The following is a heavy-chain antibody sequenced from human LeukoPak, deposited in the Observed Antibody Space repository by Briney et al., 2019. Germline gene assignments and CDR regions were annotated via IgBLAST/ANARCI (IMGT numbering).Heavy chain of an antibody. CDR2: INHSGST. CDR3: ARGRGTVAIDY. CDR1: GESFSGYD. Sequence: PSETLSLTCAVYGESFSGYDWTWIRQPPGKGLEWIGEINHSGSTNYNPSLKSRVTVSVDTSKNQFSLKLTSVTAADTAVYYCARGRGTVAIDYWGQGTLVTVSS. D-gene: IGHD5-12*01. J-gene: IGHJ4*02. V-gene: IGHV4-34*01.